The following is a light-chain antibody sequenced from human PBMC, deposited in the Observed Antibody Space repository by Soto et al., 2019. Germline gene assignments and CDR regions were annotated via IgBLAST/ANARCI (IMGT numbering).Light chain of an antibody. CDR3: QQLNSYIT. J-gene: IGKJ5*01. Sequence: DLQVTQCVSLLSVSVGYRVTSTFRASQGISSYLAWYQQKPGKAPKLLIYAASTLQSGVPSRLSGSGSGTEFTLTISSLQPEDFATYYCQQLNSYITFGQGTRLEI. CDR2: AAS. CDR1: QGISSY. V-gene: IGKV1-9*01.